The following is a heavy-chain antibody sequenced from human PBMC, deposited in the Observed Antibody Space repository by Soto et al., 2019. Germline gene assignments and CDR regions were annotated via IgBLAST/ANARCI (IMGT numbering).Heavy chain of an antibody. CDR2: ISAYNGNT. CDR1: GYTFTSYG. J-gene: IGHJ5*02. V-gene: IGHV1-18*01. Sequence: QVQLVQSGAEVKKPGASVKVSCKASGYTFTSYGISWVRQAPGQGLEWMGWISAYNGNTNYAQKLQGRATMTTDTSTSTAYMELRSLRSDDTAVYYCARDPSAVFVGRDANRFDPWGQGTLVTVSS. D-gene: IGHD2-21*01. CDR3: ARDPSAVFVGRDANRFDP.